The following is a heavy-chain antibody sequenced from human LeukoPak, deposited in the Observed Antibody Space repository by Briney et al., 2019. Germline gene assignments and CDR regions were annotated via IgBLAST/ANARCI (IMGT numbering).Heavy chain of an antibody. CDR3: TTEKILWSEGPDY. CDR1: GFTFSNAW. V-gene: IGHV3-15*01. J-gene: IGHJ4*02. D-gene: IGHD3-10*01. CDR2: IKSKTDGGTT. Sequence: GGSLRLSCAASGFTFSNAWMSWVRQAPGKGLEWVGRIKSKTDGGTTDYAAPVKGRFTISRDDSKNTLYLQMNSLKTEDTAVYYCTTEKILWSEGPDYWGQGTLVTVSS.